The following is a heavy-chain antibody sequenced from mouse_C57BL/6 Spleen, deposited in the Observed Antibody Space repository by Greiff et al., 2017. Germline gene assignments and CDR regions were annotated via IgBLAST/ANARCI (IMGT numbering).Heavy chain of an antibody. V-gene: IGHV14-4*01. CDR2: IDPENGDT. CDR1: GFNIKDDY. D-gene: IGHD2-4*01. Sequence: EVKLMESGAELVRPGASVKLSCTASGFNIKDDYMHWVKQRPEQGLEWIGWIDPENGDTEYASKFQGKATITADTSSNTAYLQLSSLTSEDTAVYYCTTRDYYDYERFAYWGQGTLVTVSA. CDR3: TTRDYYDYERFAY. J-gene: IGHJ3*01.